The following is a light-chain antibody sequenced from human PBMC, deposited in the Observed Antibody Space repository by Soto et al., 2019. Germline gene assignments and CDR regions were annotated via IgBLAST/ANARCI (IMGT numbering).Light chain of an antibody. CDR3: QQSYSTLKT. Sequence: DIQMTQSPSSLSASVGDRDTITCRASQSISSYLNWYQQKPGKAPKLLIYAASSLQSGVPSRFSGSGSGTDFTLTISSLQPEDFATYYCQQSYSTLKTFGQGTKVDIK. CDR2: AAS. J-gene: IGKJ1*01. CDR1: QSISSY. V-gene: IGKV1-39*01.